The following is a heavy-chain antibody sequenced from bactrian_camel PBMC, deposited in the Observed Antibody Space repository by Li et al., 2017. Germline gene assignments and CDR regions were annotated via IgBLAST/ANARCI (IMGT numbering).Heavy chain of an antibody. Sequence: HVQLVESGGHSLQAGGSLRLSCVVSGNSDSAACMAWFRQAPGSEREGVAFRTKGDYSSLADSVKGRFTISMDNAKNTLYLQMNSLKTEDTAMYYCAADFWCYGLVTRSTIEANYWGQGTQVTVSS. J-gene: IGHJ4*01. V-gene: IGHV3S53*01. CDR2: RTKGDYS. CDR3: AADFWCYGLVTRSTIEANY. CDR1: GNSDSAAC. D-gene: IGHD3*01.